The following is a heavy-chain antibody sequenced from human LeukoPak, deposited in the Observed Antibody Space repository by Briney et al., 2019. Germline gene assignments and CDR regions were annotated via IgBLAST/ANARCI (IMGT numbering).Heavy chain of an antibody. CDR3: ARGGGLDV. CDR1: GFTFSSYW. Sequence: GALRLSCAASGFTFSSYWMNWARQAPGKGLEWVASINHNGNVNYYVDSVKGRFTISRDNAKNSLYLQMSNLRTEDTAVYFCARGGGLDVWGQGATVTVSS. CDR2: INHNGNVN. D-gene: IGHD3-16*01. J-gene: IGHJ6*02. V-gene: IGHV3-7*03.